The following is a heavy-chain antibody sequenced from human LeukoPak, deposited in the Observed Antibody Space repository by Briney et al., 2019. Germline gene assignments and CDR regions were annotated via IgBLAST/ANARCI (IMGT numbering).Heavy chain of an antibody. CDR2: ISYDGSNK. CDR1: GFTFSSYV. J-gene: IGHJ4*02. CDR3: ARDRVGATDYFDY. Sequence: GRSLRLSCAASGFTFSSYVMHWVRQAPGKGLEWVAVISYDGSNKYYAGSVKGRFTISRDNSKNTLYLQMNSLRAEDTAVYYCARDRVGATDYFDYWGQGTLVTVSS. V-gene: IGHV3-30-3*01. D-gene: IGHD1-26*01.